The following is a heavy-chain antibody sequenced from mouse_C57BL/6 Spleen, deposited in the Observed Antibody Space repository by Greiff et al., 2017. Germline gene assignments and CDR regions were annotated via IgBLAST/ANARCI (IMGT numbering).Heavy chain of an antibody. V-gene: IGHV5-4*01. CDR2: ISDGGSYT. D-gene: IGHD1-1*02. CDR3: ARDRGGHWYFDV. J-gene: IGHJ1*03. Sequence: EVKLMESGGGLVKPGGSLKLSCAASGFTFSSYAMSWVRQTPEKRLEWVATISDGGSYTYYPDNVKGRFTISRDNAKNNLYLQMSHLKSEDTAMYYCARDRGGHWYFDVWGTGTTVTVSS. CDR1: GFTFSSYA.